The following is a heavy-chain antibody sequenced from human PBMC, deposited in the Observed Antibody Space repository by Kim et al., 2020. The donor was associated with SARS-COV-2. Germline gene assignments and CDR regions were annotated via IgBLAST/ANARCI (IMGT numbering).Heavy chain of an antibody. CDR2: ISNDGRNT. D-gene: IGHD5-18*01. J-gene: IGHJ4*02. CDR1: GFSFNTHT. Sequence: GESLKISCAASGFSFNTHTLHWVRQAPGKGLEGVALISNDGRNTYYTDSVKGRFNVSRDIVNNTLHLQMNSLRPEDTALYFCAREEFAMVTYDYWGQGAL. V-gene: IGHV3-30*14. CDR3: AREEFAMVTYDY.